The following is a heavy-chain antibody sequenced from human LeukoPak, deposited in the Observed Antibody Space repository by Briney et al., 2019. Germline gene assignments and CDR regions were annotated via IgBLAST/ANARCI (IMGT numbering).Heavy chain of an antibody. CDR2: ISSSSSYI. CDR1: GFTFSSYS. D-gene: IGHD3-22*01. CDR3: AKDSLGYTMIVVVQPDY. J-gene: IGHJ4*02. V-gene: IGHV3-21*01. Sequence: PGGSLRLSCAASGFTFSSYSMNWVRQAPGKGLEWVSSISSSSSYIYYADSVKGRFTISRDDAKNSLYLQMNSLRAEDTAVYYCAKDSLGYTMIVVVQPDYWGQGTLVTVSS.